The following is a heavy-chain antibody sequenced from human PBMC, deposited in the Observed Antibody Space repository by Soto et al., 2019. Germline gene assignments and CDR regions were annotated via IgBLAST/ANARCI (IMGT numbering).Heavy chain of an antibody. Sequence: QVQLVQSGAKVKKPGSSVKVSCTASGGTFSSYAISWVLQAPGQGREWMGRIIPIFGTANYAQKFPGRVTITADESTSTAYMELRSRRSADKAVYYCARDRGNYDDNPSYYYGSDVLVQWTTLTVSS. CDR3: ARDRGNYDDNPSYYYGSDV. V-gene: IGHV1-69*01. D-gene: IGHD3-16*01. J-gene: IGHJ6*02. CDR2: IIPIFGTA. CDR1: GGTFSSYA.